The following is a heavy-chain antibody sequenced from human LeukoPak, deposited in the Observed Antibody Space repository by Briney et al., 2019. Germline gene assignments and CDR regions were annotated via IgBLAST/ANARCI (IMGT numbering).Heavy chain of an antibody. CDR3: ASPSMGTVTY. D-gene: IGHD4-17*01. Sequence: SEALSLTCAVYGGSVRDNYWSWIRQPPGKGLEWIGEIHHSGSTKYNPSLKSRVTISVDTSKNQFSLKLSSVTAADTAVYYCASPSMGTVTYWGQGTLVTVSS. J-gene: IGHJ4*02. CDR1: GGSVRDNY. V-gene: IGHV4-34*01. CDR2: IHHSGST.